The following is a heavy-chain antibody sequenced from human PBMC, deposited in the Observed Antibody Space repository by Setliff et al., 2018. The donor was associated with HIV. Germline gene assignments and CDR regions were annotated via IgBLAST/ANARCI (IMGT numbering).Heavy chain of an antibody. V-gene: IGHV3-7*01. J-gene: IGHJ5*02. D-gene: IGHD3-10*01. CDR3: ARDLLLWFGDLGWFDP. Sequence: GESLKISCAASGFTFSSYWMSWVRQAPGKGLEWVANIKQDGSEKYYVDSVKGRFTISRDNAKNSLYLQMNSLRAEDTAVYYCARDLLLWFGDLGWFDPWGQGTLVTVSS. CDR1: GFTFSSYW. CDR2: IKQDGSEK.